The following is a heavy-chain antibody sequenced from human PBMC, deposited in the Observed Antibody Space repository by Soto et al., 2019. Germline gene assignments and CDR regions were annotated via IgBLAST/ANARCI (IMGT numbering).Heavy chain of an antibody. CDR1: GGSVSSSSYY. CDR2: VYYSGST. CDR3: GRLEGLATISYYFDY. Sequence: QLQLQESGPGLVKPSETLSLTCTVSGGSVSSSSYYWGWVRQPPGKGLEWIGSVYYSGSTYYNPSLESRVTISVDKSKNQFSLKLMSLSAADTAAYYCGRLEGLATISYYFDYWGQGALVTVSS. D-gene: IGHD3-9*01. V-gene: IGHV4-39*01. J-gene: IGHJ4*02.